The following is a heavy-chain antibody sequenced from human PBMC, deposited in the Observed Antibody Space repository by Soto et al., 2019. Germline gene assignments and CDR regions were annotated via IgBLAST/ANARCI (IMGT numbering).Heavy chain of an antibody. Sequence: PGESLTSAYRSSGYSFTHYWIGWVRQMPGKGLEWMGIIYPGDSNTRYSPSFQGQVTISADKSISTAYLQWSSLKASDTAMYYCARQGFCSSTSCYTVDYWGQGTRVTVSS. D-gene: IGHD2-2*02. J-gene: IGHJ4*02. CDR2: IYPGDSNT. CDR1: GYSFTHYW. CDR3: ARQGFCSSTSCYTVDY. V-gene: IGHV5-51*01.